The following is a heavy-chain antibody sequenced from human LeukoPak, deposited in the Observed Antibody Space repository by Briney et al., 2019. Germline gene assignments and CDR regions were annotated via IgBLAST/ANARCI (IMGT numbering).Heavy chain of an antibody. CDR1: GFTFSGSA. CDR3: TSPTYDSGFYYYTEYFQH. J-gene: IGHJ1*01. V-gene: IGHV3-73*01. Sequence: GGSLRLSCAASGFTFSGSAMHWVRQASGKGPEWVGRIRSTANNYATAYAASVKGRFTISRDDSKNTAYLQMNSLKTEDTAVYYCTSPTYDSGFYYYTEYFQHWGQGTLVTVSS. CDR2: IRSTANNYAT. D-gene: IGHD3-22*01.